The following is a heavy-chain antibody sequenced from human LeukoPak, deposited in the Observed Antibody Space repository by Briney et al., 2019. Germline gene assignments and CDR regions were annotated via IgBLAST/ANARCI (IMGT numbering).Heavy chain of an antibody. V-gene: IGHV4-39*01. Sequence: SETLSLTCTVSGGSISSYYWGWIRQPPGKGLEWIGSIYYSGSTYYNPSLKSRVTISVDTSKNQFSLKLSSVTAADTAVYYCARVTYGYFDYWGQGTLVTVSS. J-gene: IGHJ4*02. D-gene: IGHD2-21*02. CDR2: IYYSGST. CDR3: ARVTYGYFDY. CDR1: GGSISSYY.